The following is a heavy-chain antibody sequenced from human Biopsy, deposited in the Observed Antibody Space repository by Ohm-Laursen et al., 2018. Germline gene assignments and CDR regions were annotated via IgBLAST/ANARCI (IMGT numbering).Heavy chain of an antibody. CDR2: INPNRGNA. Sequence: ASVTVSCQASGYTFAGYYLHWVRQPPGHGLEWMGWINPNRGNANYAQSFQGRLTVTRDTSISTAYMELTSLTFDDTAIYYCARVPAYPSIDGYYGLDLWGQGTTVIVSS. V-gene: IGHV1-2*02. CDR3: ARVPAYPSIDGYYGLDL. D-gene: IGHD3-9*01. J-gene: IGHJ6*02. CDR1: GYTFAGYY.